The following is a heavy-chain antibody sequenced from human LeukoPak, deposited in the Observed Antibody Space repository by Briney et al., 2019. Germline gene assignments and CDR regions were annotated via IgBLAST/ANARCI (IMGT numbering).Heavy chain of an antibody. Sequence: PSETLSLTCAVYGGSFSGYYWSWVRQPPGKGLGWIGEINHSGSTNYNPSLKSRVTISVDTSKNQFSLKLSSVTAADTAVYYCARRAYYYGSGSYFHFFDYWGQGTLVTVSS. CDR2: INHSGST. D-gene: IGHD3-10*01. CDR3: ARRAYYYGSGSYFHFFDY. J-gene: IGHJ4*02. V-gene: IGHV4-34*01. CDR1: GGSFSGYY.